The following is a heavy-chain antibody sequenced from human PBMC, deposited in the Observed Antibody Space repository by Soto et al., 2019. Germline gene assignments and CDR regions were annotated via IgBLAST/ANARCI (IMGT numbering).Heavy chain of an antibody. V-gene: IGHV4-39*02. CDR2: IYYSGST. CDR1: GGSISSSSYY. D-gene: IGHD6-6*01. Sequence: PSETLSLTCTVSGGSISSSSYYWGWIRQPPGKGLEWIGSIYYSGSTYYNPSLKSRVTISVDTSKNQFSLKLSSVTAADTAVYYCARDGGSSSQGDPLGPWFDPWGQGTLVTVSS. J-gene: IGHJ5*02. CDR3: ARDGGSSSQGDPLGPWFDP.